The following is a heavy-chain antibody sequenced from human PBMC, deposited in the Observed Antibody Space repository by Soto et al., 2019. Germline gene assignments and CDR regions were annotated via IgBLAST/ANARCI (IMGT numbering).Heavy chain of an antibody. D-gene: IGHD2-2*01. Sequence: ASVKVSCKASGGTFSSYAISWVRQAPGQGLEWMGGIIPIFGTANYAQKFQGRVTITADESTSTAYMELSSLRSEDTAVYYCARDPDSCSSTSCSDYWGQGTLVTVSS. CDR1: GGTFSSYA. J-gene: IGHJ4*02. CDR2: IIPIFGTA. V-gene: IGHV1-69*13. CDR3: ARDPDSCSSTSCSDY.